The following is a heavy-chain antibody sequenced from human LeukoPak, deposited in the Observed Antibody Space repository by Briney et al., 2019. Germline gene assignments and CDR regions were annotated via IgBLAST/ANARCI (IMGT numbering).Heavy chain of an antibody. J-gene: IGHJ4*02. CDR2: ISYDGSNK. CDR1: GFTFSSYG. D-gene: IGHD6-13*01. Sequence: PGRSLRLSCAASGFTFSSYGMHWVRQAPGKGLEWVAVISYDGSNKYYADSVKGRFTISRDNSKNTLYLQMNSLRAEDTAVYYCAKVTSSSWYADYWGQGTLVTVSS. CDR3: AKVTSSSWYADY. V-gene: IGHV3-30*18.